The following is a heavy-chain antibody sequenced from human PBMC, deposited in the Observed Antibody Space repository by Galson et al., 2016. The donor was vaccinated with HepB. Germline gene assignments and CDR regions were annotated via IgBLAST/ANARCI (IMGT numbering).Heavy chain of an antibody. CDR1: GGSVSSGNYY. Sequence: ETLSLTCTVSGGSVSSGNYYWTWIRQPPGKGLEWIAYIHYSGSTIYNPSLKSRVTISADKSKNQLSLNLTSVTAADTAVYYCAKSTGLPAGTFDPWGQGTLVTVSS. J-gene: IGHJ5*02. V-gene: IGHV4-61*01. CDR2: IHYSGST. D-gene: IGHD2-2*01. CDR3: AKSTGLPAGTFDP.